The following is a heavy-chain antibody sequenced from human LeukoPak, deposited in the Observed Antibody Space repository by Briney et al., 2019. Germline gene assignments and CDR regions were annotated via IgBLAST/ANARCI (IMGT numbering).Heavy chain of an antibody. D-gene: IGHD2-21*01. CDR1: GFTFRRYW. CDR3: ARDIGVASFDP. CDR2: IKQDGGEK. V-gene: IGHV3-7*04. Sequence: GGSLRLSCAASGFTFRRYWMSWVRQAPGKGLEWVANIKQDGGEKYYVDSVKGRFIISRDNAKNSLSLQMNSLRAEDTAVYYCARDIGVASFDPWGQGTLVTVSS. J-gene: IGHJ5*02.